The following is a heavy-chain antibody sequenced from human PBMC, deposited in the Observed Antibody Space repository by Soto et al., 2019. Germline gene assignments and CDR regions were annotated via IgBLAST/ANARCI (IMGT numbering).Heavy chain of an antibody. CDR2: IYYSGST. CDR1: GGSISSGGYY. D-gene: IGHD6-13*01. J-gene: IGHJ4*02. CDR3: ARDRSSIAAAGSFDY. Sequence: QVQLQESGPGLVKPSQTLSLTCTVSGGSISSGGYYWSWIRQHPGKGLEWIGYIYYSGSTYYNPSSKCRVTISVDTSKNQFYLKRSSVTAADTAVYYCARDRSSIAAAGSFDYWGQGTLVTVSS. V-gene: IGHV4-31*03.